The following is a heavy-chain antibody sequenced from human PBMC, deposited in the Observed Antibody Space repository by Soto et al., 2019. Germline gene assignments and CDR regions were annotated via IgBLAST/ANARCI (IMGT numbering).Heavy chain of an antibody. CDR3: VRDSVRFGPAFDS. D-gene: IGHD3-3*01. Sequence: SETLSLICTVSGGSISSGDYYWSWIRQPPGKGLEWIGYVFYTGTAYYYNPSLRSRLTISIDTSKNQFSLKLSSVTAADTAVYYCVRDSVRFGPAFDSWGQGALVTVSS. V-gene: IGHV4-30-4*01. J-gene: IGHJ4*02. CDR2: VFYTGTAY. CDR1: GGSISSGDYY.